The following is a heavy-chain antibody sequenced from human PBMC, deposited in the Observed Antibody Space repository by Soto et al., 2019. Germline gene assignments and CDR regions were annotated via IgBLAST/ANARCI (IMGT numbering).Heavy chain of an antibody. J-gene: IGHJ3*02. CDR1: GGSISTYY. CDR2: IYRTGST. D-gene: IGHD1-26*01. V-gene: IGHV4-59*07. Sequence: PSDTLSLTCTVSGGSISTYYWNWIRQSPGKGLEWIGYIYRTGSTHYNPSLNSRAAISLGTSRNQFSLQLKSVTAADTAGYFCARQMGDDPFDIWGQGTMVTV. CDR3: ARQMGDDPFDI.